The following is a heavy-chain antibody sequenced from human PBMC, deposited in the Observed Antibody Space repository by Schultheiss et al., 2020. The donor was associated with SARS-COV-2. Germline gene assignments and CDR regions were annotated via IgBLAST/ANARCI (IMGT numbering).Heavy chain of an antibody. J-gene: IGHJ2*01. D-gene: IGHD7-27*01. Sequence: SQTLSLTCTVSGGSISSSSYYWGWIRQPPGKGLEWIGSIYYSGSTYYNPSLKSRVTISVDTSKNQFSLKLSSVTAADTAVYYCARWDWGYWYFDLWGRGTLVTVSS. V-gene: IGHV4-39*07. CDR2: IYYSGST. CDR1: GGSISSSSYY. CDR3: ARWDWGYWYFDL.